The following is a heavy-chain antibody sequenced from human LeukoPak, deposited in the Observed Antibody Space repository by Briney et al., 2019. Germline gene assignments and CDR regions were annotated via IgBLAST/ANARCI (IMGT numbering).Heavy chain of an antibody. CDR3: ARGGYDLDY. Sequence: ASVKVSCKASGYTFTTYSIFWVRQAPGQGLEWMGWINAGNGNTKYSQKFQGWVTMTRDTSISTAYMELSRLRSDDTAVYYCARGGYDLDYWGQGTLVTVSS. J-gene: IGHJ4*02. V-gene: IGHV1-3*01. CDR1: GYTFTTYS. D-gene: IGHD3-22*01. CDR2: INAGNGNT.